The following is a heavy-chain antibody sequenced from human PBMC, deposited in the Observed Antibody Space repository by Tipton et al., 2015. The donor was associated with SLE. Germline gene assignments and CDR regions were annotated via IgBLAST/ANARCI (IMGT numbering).Heavy chain of an antibody. CDR1: GYSISSGYY. CDR3: ARHAGGSSWPYFDY. CDR2: IYHSGST. V-gene: IGHV4-38-2*02. J-gene: IGHJ4*02. D-gene: IGHD6-13*01. Sequence: TLSLTCTVSGYSISSGYYWGWIRQPPGKGLEWIGSIYHSGSTYYNPSLKSRVTISADTSKNQFSLKLSSVTAADTAVYYCARHAGGSSWPYFDYWGQGTLVTVSS.